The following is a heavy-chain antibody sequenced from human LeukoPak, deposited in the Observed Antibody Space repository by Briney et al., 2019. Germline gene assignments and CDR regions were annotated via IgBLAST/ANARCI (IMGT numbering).Heavy chain of an antibody. CDR1: GFTFSSYA. Sequence: GGPLRLSCAASGFTFSSYAMSWVRQAPGKGLEWVSAISGSGGSTYYADSVKGRFTISRDNSKNTLYLQMNSLRAEDTAVYYCAKHIAAAGTGIYYWGQGTLVTVSS. CDR3: AKHIAAAGTGIYY. CDR2: ISGSGGST. D-gene: IGHD6-13*01. V-gene: IGHV3-23*01. J-gene: IGHJ4*02.